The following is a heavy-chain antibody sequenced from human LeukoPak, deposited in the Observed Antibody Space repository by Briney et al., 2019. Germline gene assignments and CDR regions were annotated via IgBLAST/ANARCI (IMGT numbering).Heavy chain of an antibody. CDR2: ISKDADAT. Sequence: AGGSLRLSCAASGFTFSSYAMSWVRQAPGKGLEWVSAISKDADATYYAGSVKGRFTISRDNSKDTLSLQMNSLRAEDTAVYYCAKESPYCHGTDCRIYYFDSWGQGTLVTVSS. CDR3: AKESPYCHGTDCRIYYFDS. D-gene: IGHD2-15*01. J-gene: IGHJ4*02. CDR1: GFTFSSYA. V-gene: IGHV3-23*01.